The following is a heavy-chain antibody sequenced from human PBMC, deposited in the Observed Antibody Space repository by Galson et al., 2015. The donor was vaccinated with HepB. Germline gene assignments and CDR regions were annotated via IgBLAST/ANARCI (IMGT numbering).Heavy chain of an antibody. J-gene: IGHJ6*02. CDR2: INTNTGNP. CDR1: GYTFTSYA. Sequence: SVKVSCKASGYTFTSYAMNWVRQAPGQGPEWMGWINTNTGNPTYAQGFTGRFVFSLDTSVSTAYLQISSLKAEDTAVYYCATYNYYGSGSYFYWAPKSYYYYGMDVWGQGTTVTVSS. V-gene: IGHV7-4-1*02. CDR3: ATYNYYGSGSYFYWAPKSYYYYGMDV. D-gene: IGHD3-10*01.